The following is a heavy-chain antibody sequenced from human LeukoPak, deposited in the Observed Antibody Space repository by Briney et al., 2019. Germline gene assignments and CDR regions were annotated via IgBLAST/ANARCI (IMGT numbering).Heavy chain of an antibody. Sequence: GGSLRLSCAASGFTFISYWMTWVRQAPGKGLEWVANIKQDGSEIYYVDSVKGRFTISRDNAKNSLYLQMNSLRAEDTAVYYCAGGSSGSYLGAFDIWGQGTMVTVSS. D-gene: IGHD3-22*01. J-gene: IGHJ3*02. CDR2: IKQDGSEI. CDR3: AGGSSGSYLGAFDI. CDR1: GFTFISYW. V-gene: IGHV3-7*04.